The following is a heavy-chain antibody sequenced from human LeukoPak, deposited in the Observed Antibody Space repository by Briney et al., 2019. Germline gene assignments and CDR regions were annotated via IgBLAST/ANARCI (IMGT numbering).Heavy chain of an antibody. CDR3: ARDGGSGYDSMVINY. V-gene: IGHV4-31*03. Sequence: SQTLSLTCTVSGGSISSGGYYWSWIRQHPGKGLEWIGYIYYSGSTYYNPSLKSRVTISVDTSKNQFSLKLSSVTAADTAVYYCARDGGSGYDSMVINYWGQGTLVTVSS. CDR1: GGSISSGGYY. CDR2: IYYSGST. D-gene: IGHD5-12*01. J-gene: IGHJ4*02.